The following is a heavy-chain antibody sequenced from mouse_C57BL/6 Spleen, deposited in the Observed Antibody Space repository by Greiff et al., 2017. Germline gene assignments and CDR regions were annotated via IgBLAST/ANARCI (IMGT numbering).Heavy chain of an antibody. D-gene: IGHD2-4*01. Sequence: VQLQQPGAELVMPGASVKLSCKASGYTFTSYWMHWVKQRPGQGLEWIGEIDPSDSYTNYNQKLKSKSTLTVDKSSSTAYTQLSSLTSEYSAVYYGERLRGNDYLYYLDDWGQGTTLTVSS. CDR3: ERLRGNDYLYYLDD. CDR1: GYTFTSYW. CDR2: IDPSDSYT. J-gene: IGHJ2*01. V-gene: IGHV1-69*01.